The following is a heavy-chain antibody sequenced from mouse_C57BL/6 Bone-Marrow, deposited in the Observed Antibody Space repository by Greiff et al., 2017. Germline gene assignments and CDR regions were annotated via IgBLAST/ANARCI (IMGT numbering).Heavy chain of an antibody. CDR1: GFTFSSYA. CDR2: ISDGGSYT. CDR3: SRDRGWYRFYAMDY. V-gene: IGHV5-4*01. Sequence: EVKLMESGGGLVKPGGSLKLSCAASGFTFSSYAMSWVRQTPEKRLEWVATISDGGSYTDYPDNVKGRFTISRDNSKNTLYLQMSLLTSEDTAMYYCSRDRGWYRFYAMDYGDQGTAVIVSS. J-gene: IGHJ4*01. D-gene: IGHD2-1*01.